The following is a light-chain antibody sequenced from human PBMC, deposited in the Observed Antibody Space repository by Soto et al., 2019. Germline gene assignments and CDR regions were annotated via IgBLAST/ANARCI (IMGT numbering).Light chain of an antibody. J-gene: IGLJ3*02. CDR3: CSYAGSTTGV. V-gene: IGLV2-23*02. CDR1: SSDVGSYNF. Sequence: QSALTQPASVSGSPGQSITISCTGTSSDVGSYNFVSWYQQHPGKAPKLMISEVSKRPSGVSNRFSGSKSGNTASLTISGLQAEDEADYYCCSYAGSTTGVFGGGTKLTVL. CDR2: EVS.